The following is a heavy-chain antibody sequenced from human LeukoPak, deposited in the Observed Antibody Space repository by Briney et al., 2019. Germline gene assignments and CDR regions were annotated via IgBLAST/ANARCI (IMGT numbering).Heavy chain of an antibody. D-gene: IGHD6-19*01. V-gene: IGHV3-64*01. CDR1: GFTFSSYA. Sequence: WGSLRLSCAASGFTFSSYAMYWVRQAPGKGLEYVSAISSNGGSTYYANSVKGRFTISRDNSKNTLYLQMGSLRAEDMAVYYCARATGSSGPIGYWGQGTLVTVSS. J-gene: IGHJ4*02. CDR3: ARATGSSGPIGY. CDR2: ISSNGGST.